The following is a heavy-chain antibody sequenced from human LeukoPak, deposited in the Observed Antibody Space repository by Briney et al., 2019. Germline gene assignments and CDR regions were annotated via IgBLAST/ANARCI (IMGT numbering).Heavy chain of an antibody. CDR1: GGSISGYY. D-gene: IGHD2-21*02. CDR3: VRAVVVTAIPYYFDY. V-gene: IGHV4-59*01. Sequence: SETLSLTCTVSGGSISGYYWSWIRQPPGKGLEWIGYIYYSGSTNYNPSLKSRVTILVDTSRNQFSLKLSSVTAADTAVYYCVRAVVVTAIPYYFDYWGQGTLVTVSS. CDR2: IYYSGST. J-gene: IGHJ4*02.